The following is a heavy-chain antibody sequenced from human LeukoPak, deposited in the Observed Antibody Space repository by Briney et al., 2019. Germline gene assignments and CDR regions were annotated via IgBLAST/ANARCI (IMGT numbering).Heavy chain of an antibody. CDR3: ASRDGWSGSYHGFDP. CDR1: GGSFSSYY. D-gene: IGHD1-26*01. Sequence: PSETLSLTCAVYGGSFSSYYWSWIRQPPGKGLEWIGEINHSGSTNYNPSLKSRVTISVDTSKNQCSLKLSSVTAADTAVYYCASRDGWSGSYHGFDPWGQGTLVTVSS. CDR2: INHSGST. J-gene: IGHJ5*02. V-gene: IGHV4-34*01.